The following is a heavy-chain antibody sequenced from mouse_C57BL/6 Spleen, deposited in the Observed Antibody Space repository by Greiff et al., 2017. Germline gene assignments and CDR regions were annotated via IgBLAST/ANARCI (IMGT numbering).Heavy chain of an antibody. Sequence: DVHLVESGPGLVKPSQSLSLTCSVTGYSITSGYYWNWIRQFPGNKLEWMGYISYDGSNNYNPSLKNRISITRDTSKNQFFLKLNSVTTEDTATYYCARDRSNYSMGYWGQGTSVTVSS. D-gene: IGHD1-1*01. J-gene: IGHJ4*01. V-gene: IGHV3-6*01. CDR3: ARDRSNYSMGY. CDR2: ISYDGSN. CDR1: GYSITSGYY.